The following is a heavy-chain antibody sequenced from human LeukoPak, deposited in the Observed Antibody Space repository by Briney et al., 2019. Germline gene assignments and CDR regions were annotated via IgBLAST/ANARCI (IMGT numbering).Heavy chain of an antibody. J-gene: IGHJ3*02. D-gene: IGHD3-22*01. CDR1: GYTFTSYG. CDR3: ARVYPPAYYYDSSGSHAFDI. CDR2: ISAYNGNT. V-gene: IGHV1-18*01. Sequence: ASVKVSCKASGYTFTSYGISWGRQAPGQGLEGMVWISAYNGNTNYAQKLQGRVTMTTDTSTSTAYMELRSLRSDDTAVYYCARVYPPAYYYDSSGSHAFDIWGQGTMVTVSS.